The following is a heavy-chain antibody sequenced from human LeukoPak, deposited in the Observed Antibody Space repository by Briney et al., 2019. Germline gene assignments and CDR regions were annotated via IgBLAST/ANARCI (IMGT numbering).Heavy chain of an antibody. CDR3: AMTSPAGIATAGLVFDY. J-gene: IGHJ4*02. V-gene: IGHV3-21*01. CDR2: ISSSSSYI. CDR1: GFTFSSYG. Sequence: GGSLRLSCAASGFTFSSYGMHWVRQAPGKGLEWVSSISSSSSYIYYADTVKGRFTISRDNAKNSLYLQMNSLRAEDTAVYYCAMTSPAGIATAGLVFDYWGQGTLVTVSS. D-gene: IGHD6-13*01.